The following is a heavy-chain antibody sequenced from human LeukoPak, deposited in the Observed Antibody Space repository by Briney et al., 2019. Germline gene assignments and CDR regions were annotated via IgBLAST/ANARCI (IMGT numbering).Heavy chain of an antibody. CDR1: GGSFSGYY. Sequence: SETLSLTCAVYGGSFSGYYWSWIRQPPGKGLEWIGEINHSGSTNYNPSHKSRVTISVDTSKNQFSLKLSSVTAADTAVYYCAKYNSGASDDAFDIWGQGTMVTVSS. D-gene: IGHD1-14*01. CDR3: AKYNSGASDDAFDI. CDR2: INHSGST. V-gene: IGHV4-34*01. J-gene: IGHJ3*02.